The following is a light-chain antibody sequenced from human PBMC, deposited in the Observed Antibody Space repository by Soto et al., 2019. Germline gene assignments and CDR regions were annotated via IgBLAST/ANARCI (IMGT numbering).Light chain of an antibody. Sequence: QSVLTQPASVSGSPGQSITISCTGTSSDVGSYNLVSWYQQHPGKAPKLTIYEVSKRPSGVSNRFSGSKSGNTASLTISGLQAEDEADYYCCSYAGSSTYVFGTGTRSPS. J-gene: IGLJ1*01. CDR2: EVS. CDR3: CSYAGSSTYV. V-gene: IGLV2-23*02. CDR1: SSDVGSYNL.